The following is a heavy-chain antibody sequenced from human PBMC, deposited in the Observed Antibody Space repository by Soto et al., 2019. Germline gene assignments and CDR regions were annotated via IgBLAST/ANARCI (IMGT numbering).Heavy chain of an antibody. V-gene: IGHV3-23*01. CDR1: GFTISNSS. Sequence: EVQLLDSGGHLVQPGGSLRLSCAASGFTISNSSMSWVRQAPGKGLEWVSTLSDRTYYTDSVRGRFTISRDTSENTLYLQMNSLGVEDTAVYYCARSLGPSRHFFDHWGQGTLVTVSS. J-gene: IGHJ4*02. D-gene: IGHD3-16*01. CDR2: LSDRT. CDR3: ARSLGPSRHFFDH.